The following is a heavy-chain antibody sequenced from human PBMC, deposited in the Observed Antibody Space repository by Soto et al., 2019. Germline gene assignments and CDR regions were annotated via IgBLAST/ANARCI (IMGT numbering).Heavy chain of an antibody. CDR1: RDGFTSCL. CDR3: ASQGSASEDHHYFDYGMDV. J-gene: IGHJ6*02. V-gene: IGHV1-2*02. Sequence: GSVQVAWETARDGFTSCLMHWVREAPGQRLDWMGWINANSGVAKYAQNFQGRVAMTRDTSISTVYMELSNRTCEDTTVYYCASQGSASEDHHYFDYGMDVWRQGTTVTVSS. D-gene: IGHD3-10*01. CDR2: INANSGVA.